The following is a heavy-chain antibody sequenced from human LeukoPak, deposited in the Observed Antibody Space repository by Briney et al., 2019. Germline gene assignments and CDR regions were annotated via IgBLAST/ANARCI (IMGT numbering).Heavy chain of an antibody. Sequence: PSQTLSLTCTVSGVSISSGDYYWSWIRQPPGKGLEWIGYIYYSGSTYYNPSLKSRVTISVDTSKNQFSLKLSSVTAADTAVYYCARDSSCSSTSCYPRHPNWFDPWGQGTLVTVSS. CDR3: ARDSSCSSTSCYPRHPNWFDP. V-gene: IGHV4-30-4*08. D-gene: IGHD2-2*01. J-gene: IGHJ5*02. CDR2: IYYSGST. CDR1: GVSISSGDYY.